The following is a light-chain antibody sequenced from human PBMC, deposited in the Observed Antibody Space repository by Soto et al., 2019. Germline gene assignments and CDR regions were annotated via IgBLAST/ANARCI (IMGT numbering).Light chain of an antibody. CDR2: GGS. CDR1: QSVGSRW. CDR3: QQYYNSRT. Sequence: EIVLTQSPGTVSLSPGERATLSCRASQSVGSRWLAWYQQKPGQAPRVLIYGGSNRATGIPDRFRGSGTGLDFSLPVSTLEPEDVAVYYCQQYYNSRTFGQGTKVE. J-gene: IGKJ1*01. V-gene: IGKV3-20*01.